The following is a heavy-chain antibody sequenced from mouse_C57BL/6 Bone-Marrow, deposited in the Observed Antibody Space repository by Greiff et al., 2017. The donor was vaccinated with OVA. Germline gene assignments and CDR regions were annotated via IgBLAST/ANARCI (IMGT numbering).Heavy chain of an antibody. CDR3: ARGDGYYWFAY. J-gene: IGHJ3*01. D-gene: IGHD2-3*01. CDR1: GFTFSDYG. CDR2: ISSGSSTI. V-gene: IGHV5-17*01. Sequence: EVKLMESGGGLVKPGGSLKLSCAASGFTFSDYGMHWVRQAPEKGLEWVAYISSGSSTIYYADTVKGRFTISRENAKNTLFLQMTSLRSEDTAMYYCARGDGYYWFAYWGQGTLVTVSA.